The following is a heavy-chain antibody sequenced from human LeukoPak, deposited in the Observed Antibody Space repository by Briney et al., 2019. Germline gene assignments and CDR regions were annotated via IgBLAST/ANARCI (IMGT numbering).Heavy chain of an antibody. J-gene: IGHJ4*02. CDR3: ARGYSGYDPFDH. D-gene: IGHD5-12*01. CDR1: GASFTGYY. Sequence: KAAHTLSPTRALDGASFTGYYSSWTRQPPGKWLERHGEITHSANTNHNPSRKSRVTLSADRAKHQFSPKLSSVPTADTAINYRARGYSGYDPFDHWGRGTLVTVSS. V-gene: IGHV4-34*01. CDR2: ITHSANT.